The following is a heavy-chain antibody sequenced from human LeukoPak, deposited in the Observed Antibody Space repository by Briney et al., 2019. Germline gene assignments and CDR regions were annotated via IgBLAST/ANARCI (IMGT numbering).Heavy chain of an antibody. CDR3: ASNTYCSGGSCSTGEYYYYYGMDV. V-gene: IGHV3-11*01. Sequence: GGSLRLSCAASGFTFSDYYMSWIRQAPGKGLEWVSYISSSGSTIYYADSVKGRFTISRDNAKNSPYLQMNSLRAEDTAVYYCASNTYCSGGSCSTGEYYYYYGMDVWGQGTTVTVSS. D-gene: IGHD2-15*01. CDR1: GFTFSDYY. CDR2: ISSSGSTI. J-gene: IGHJ6*02.